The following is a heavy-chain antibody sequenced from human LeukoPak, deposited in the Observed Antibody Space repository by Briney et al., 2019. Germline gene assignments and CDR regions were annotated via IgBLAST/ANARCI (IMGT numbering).Heavy chain of an antibody. V-gene: IGHV3-23*01. CDR1: GFTFSSYA. CDR2: INGGGGAT. D-gene: IGHD6-13*01. CDR3: TRNTVAAAGDD. Sequence: GGSLRLSCVASGFTFSSYAMNWVRQAPGKGLEWVSGINGGGGATYYADSVKGRFTISRDNTKNSLFLQMNSLRADDTALYYCTRNTVAAAGDDWGQGTLVTVSS. J-gene: IGHJ4*02.